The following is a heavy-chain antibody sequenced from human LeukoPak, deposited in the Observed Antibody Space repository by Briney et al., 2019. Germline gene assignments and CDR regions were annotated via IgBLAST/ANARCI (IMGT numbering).Heavy chain of an antibody. CDR3: ARAHGAYGSGSYEGFDP. D-gene: IGHD3-10*01. CDR1: GFSFSSYW. V-gene: IGHV4-59*01. Sequence: PGGSLRLSCSASGFSFSSYWMSWVRQAPGKGLEWIGYIYYSGSTNNNPSLKSRVTISVDTSKNQFSLKLSSVTAADTAVYYCARAHGAYGSGSYEGFDPWGQGTLVTVSS. J-gene: IGHJ5*02. CDR2: IYYSGST.